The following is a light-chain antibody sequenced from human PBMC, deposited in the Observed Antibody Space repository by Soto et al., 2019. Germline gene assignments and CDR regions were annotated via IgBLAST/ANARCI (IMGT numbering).Light chain of an antibody. Sequence: QSVLTQPASVSGSPGQSITISCTGTSSDVGGYNYVSWYQRHPGKAPKLMIYDVSNRPSGVSNRFSGSKSGNTASLTISGLQAEDEADYYCSSYTSSSTLYVFGTGTKVTLL. CDR2: DVS. CDR1: SSDVGGYNY. V-gene: IGLV2-14*01. CDR3: SSYTSSSTLYV. J-gene: IGLJ1*01.